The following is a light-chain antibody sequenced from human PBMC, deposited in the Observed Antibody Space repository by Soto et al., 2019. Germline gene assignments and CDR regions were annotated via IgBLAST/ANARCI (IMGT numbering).Light chain of an antibody. J-gene: IGKJ1*01. V-gene: IGKV1-5*01. CDR3: QQYHGYSLT. Sequence: DIQTTPSPSTLSASVVDSVTITCRSIHTISFSLAWYQHKPGKAPKLLIYDASTLQSGVPSRFSGSESGTEFILTISGLQPDDFATYYCQQYHGYSLTFGQGTNVDIK. CDR1: HTISFS. CDR2: DAS.